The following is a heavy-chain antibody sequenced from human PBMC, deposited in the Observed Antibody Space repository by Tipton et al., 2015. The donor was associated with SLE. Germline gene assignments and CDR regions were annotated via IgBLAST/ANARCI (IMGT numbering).Heavy chain of an antibody. CDR2: INHSGST. D-gene: IGHD3-3*01. V-gene: IGHV4-34*01. CDR3: ARAAPLRFLERSLPGYGMDV. CDR1: GGSISSYY. J-gene: IGHJ6*02. Sequence: TLSLTCTVSGGSISSYYWSWIRQPPGKGLEWIGEINHSGSTNYNPSLKSRVTISVDTSKNQFSLKLSSVTAADTAVYYCARAAPLRFLERSLPGYGMDVWGQGTTVTVSS.